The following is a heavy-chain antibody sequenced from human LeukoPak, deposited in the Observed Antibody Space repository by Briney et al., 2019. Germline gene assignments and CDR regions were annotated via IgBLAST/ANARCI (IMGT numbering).Heavy chain of an antibody. Sequence: SETLSLTCAVYGGSFSGYYWSWIRQPPGKGLEWIGEINHSGSTNYNPSLKSRVTISVDTSKNQSSLKLSSVTAADTAVYYCARGPRARADYWGQGTLVTVSS. CDR2: INHSGST. CDR1: GGSFSGYY. CDR3: ARGPRARADY. J-gene: IGHJ4*02. V-gene: IGHV4-34*01.